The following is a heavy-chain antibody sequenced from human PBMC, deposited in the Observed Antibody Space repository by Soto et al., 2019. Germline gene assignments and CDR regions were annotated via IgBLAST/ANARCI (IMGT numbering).Heavy chain of an antibody. V-gene: IGHV4-31*03. CDR3: ARVVVAATHPGGWFDP. CDR2: IYYSGST. CDR1: GGSISSGGYY. Sequence: SETLSLICTVSGGSISSGGYYWSWIRQHPGKGLEWIGYIYYSGSTYYNPSLKSRVTISVDTSKNQFSLKLSSVTAADTAVYYCARVVVAATHPGGWFDPWGQGTLVTVSS. J-gene: IGHJ5*02. D-gene: IGHD2-15*01.